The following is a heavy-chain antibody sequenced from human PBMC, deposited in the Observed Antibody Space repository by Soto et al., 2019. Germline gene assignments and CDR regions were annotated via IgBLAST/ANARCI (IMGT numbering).Heavy chain of an antibody. CDR2: TSYDGNNE. J-gene: IGHJ4*02. V-gene: IGHV3-30*18. D-gene: IGHD1-1*01. CDR3: AKDKGVFNWATSYFDY. Sequence: GGSLRLSCTASGCNFSNYAMHWVRQAPGKGLEWVALTSYDGNNEYYTDSVKGRFTISRDNSKNTLFLQMNSPRPEDTAVYYCAKDKGVFNWATSYFDYWGQGALVTVSS. CDR1: GCNFSNYA.